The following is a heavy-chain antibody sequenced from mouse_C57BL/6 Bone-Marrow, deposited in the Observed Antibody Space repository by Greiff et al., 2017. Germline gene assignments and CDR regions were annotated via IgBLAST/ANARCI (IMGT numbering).Heavy chain of an antibody. Sequence: EVQLQQSGPELVKPGASVKISCKASGYTFTDYYMNWVKQSHGKSLEWIGDINPNNGGTSYNQKFKGKATLTVDKSSSTAYMELRSLTSEDSAVYYYARAEVCATVVEYYYAMDYWGQGTSVTVSS. J-gene: IGHJ4*01. CDR2: INPNNGGT. CDR1: GYTFTDYY. D-gene: IGHD1-1*01. CDR3: ARAEVCATVVEYYYAMDY. V-gene: IGHV1-26*01.